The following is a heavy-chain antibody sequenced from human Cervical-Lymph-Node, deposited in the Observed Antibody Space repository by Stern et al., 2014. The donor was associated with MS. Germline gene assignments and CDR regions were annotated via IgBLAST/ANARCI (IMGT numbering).Heavy chain of an antibody. D-gene: IGHD6-13*01. CDR3: RAGSDDFDV. CDR2: IGTRFGNT. CDR1: GYTFTEFA. V-gene: IGHV1-18*01. J-gene: IGHJ3*01. Sequence: VQLVGSGAEVKKPGASVKVSCKASGYTFTEFAISWVRQAPGQGLEWMGWIGTRFGNTNHAQRFQGRLTMTTDTSANTVYMELRSLRSDDTAMYYCRAGSDDFDVWGQGTMVTVSS.